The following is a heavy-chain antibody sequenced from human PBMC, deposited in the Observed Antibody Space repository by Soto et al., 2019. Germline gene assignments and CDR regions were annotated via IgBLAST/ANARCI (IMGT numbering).Heavy chain of an antibody. D-gene: IGHD4-17*01. CDR1: GGSIGSGGYY. CDR3: ARGPTQNGDYYFAY. CDR2: IYYSGST. J-gene: IGHJ4*02. V-gene: IGHV4-31*03. Sequence: QVQLQESGPGLGKPSQTLSLTCTVSGGSIGSGGYYWSWIGQHPGKGLEWIGYIYYSGSTYYNPSLKSRVTISVDTAKTQFSLKLSSVTAADTAVYYCARGPTQNGDYYFAYWGQGTLVTVSS.